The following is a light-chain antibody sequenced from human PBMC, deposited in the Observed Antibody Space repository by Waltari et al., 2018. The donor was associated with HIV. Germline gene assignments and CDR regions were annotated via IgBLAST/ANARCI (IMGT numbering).Light chain of an antibody. CDR1: VLARKY. J-gene: IGLJ3*02. Sequence: SFELTQPSSVSVSPGQTARITCSGDVLARKYARWFQQKPGQAPLLLIYKDNERPSGIPERFSGSSSGTTVTLTISGAQVEDEADYYCYSAADSDEVFGGGTKLTVL. CDR2: KDN. CDR3: YSAADSDEV. V-gene: IGLV3-27*01.